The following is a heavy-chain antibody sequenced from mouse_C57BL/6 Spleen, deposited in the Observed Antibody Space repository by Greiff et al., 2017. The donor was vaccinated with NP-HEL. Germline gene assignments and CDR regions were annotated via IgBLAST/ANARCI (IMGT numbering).Heavy chain of an antibody. V-gene: IGHV1-18*01. J-gene: IGHJ1*03. D-gene: IGHD2-4*01. CDR2: INPNNGGT. CDR3: AREIYDYDDWYFDV. Sequence: EVQLQQSGPELVKPGASVKIPCKASGYTFTDYNMDWVKQSHGKSLEWIGDINPNNGGTIYNQKFKGKATLTVDKSSSTAYMELRSLTSEDTAVYYCAREIYDYDDWYFDVWGTGTTVTVSS. CDR1: GYTFTDYN.